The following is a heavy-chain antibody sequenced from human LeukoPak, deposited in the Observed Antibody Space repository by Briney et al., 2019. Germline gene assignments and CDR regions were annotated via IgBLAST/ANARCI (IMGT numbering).Heavy chain of an antibody. J-gene: IGHJ6*03. V-gene: IGHV3-53*01. D-gene: IGHD1-26*01. Sequence: GGSLRLSCAASGFTVSSNYMSWVRQAPGKGLEWVSVIYSGGSTYYADSVKGRFTISRDNAKNSLYLQMNSLRAEDTAVYYCVRDQAKIGGGYYMDVWGKGTTVTVSS. CDR2: IYSGGST. CDR1: GFTVSSNY. CDR3: VRDQAKIGGGYYMDV.